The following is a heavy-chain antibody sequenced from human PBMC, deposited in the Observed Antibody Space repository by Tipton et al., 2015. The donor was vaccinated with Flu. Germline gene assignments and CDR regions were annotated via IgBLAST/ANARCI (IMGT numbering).Heavy chain of an antibody. D-gene: IGHD5-12*01. CDR2: INHSGSA. CDR3: ARGSGNANTYFDS. CDR1: GGSFSGYY. V-gene: IGHV4-34*01. J-gene: IGHJ4*02. Sequence: TLSLTCAVYGGSFSGYYWTWIRQPPGKGLEWIGEINHSGSANYNSSLKSRVTISVDTSKNQFSLKLNSVTAADTSMYYCARGSGNANTYFDSWGQGTLVTVSS.